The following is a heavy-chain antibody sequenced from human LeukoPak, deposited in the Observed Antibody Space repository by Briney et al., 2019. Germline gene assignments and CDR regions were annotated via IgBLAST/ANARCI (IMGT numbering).Heavy chain of an antibody. D-gene: IGHD3-22*01. Sequence: GASLRLSCAASGFTFSSYAMSWVRQAPGKGLEWVSAISGSGGSTYYADSVKGRFTISRGNSKNTLYLQMNSLRAGDTAVYYCAKKIGGYYDSSGYYLDVWGQGTTVTVSS. CDR1: GFTFSSYA. CDR2: ISGSGGST. J-gene: IGHJ6*02. V-gene: IGHV3-23*01. CDR3: AKKIGGYYDSSGYYLDV.